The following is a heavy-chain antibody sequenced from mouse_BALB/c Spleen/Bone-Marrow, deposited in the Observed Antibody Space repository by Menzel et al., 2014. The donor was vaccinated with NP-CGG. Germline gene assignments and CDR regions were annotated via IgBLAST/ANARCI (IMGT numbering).Heavy chain of an antibody. J-gene: IGHJ1*01. V-gene: IGHV14-3*02. CDR1: GFNIKDTY. CDR2: IDPANGNT. CDR3: ANYDYGWYFDV. Sequence: EVQLQQSGAELVKPGASVKLSCTASGFNIKDTYMHWVKQRPKQGLEWIGRIDPANGNTKYDPKFQGKATITADISSNTAYLQLSSLTSEDTAVYYCANYDYGWYFDVWGAGTTVTVSS. D-gene: IGHD2-4*01.